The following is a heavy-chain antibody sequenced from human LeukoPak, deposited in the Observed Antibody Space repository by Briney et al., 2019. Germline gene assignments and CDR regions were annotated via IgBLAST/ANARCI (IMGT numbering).Heavy chain of an antibody. Sequence: PSETLSLTCAVYGGSFSGYYWSWIRQPPGKGLEWIGEINHSGSTNYNPSLKSRVTVSVDTSKTQFSLKLSSVTAADTAVYYCARGPRHCSSTSCYRGYYYYYMDVWGKGTTVTVSS. D-gene: IGHD2-2*02. CDR2: INHSGST. CDR1: GGSFSGYY. J-gene: IGHJ6*03. CDR3: ARGPRHCSSTSCYRGYYYYYMDV. V-gene: IGHV4-34*01.